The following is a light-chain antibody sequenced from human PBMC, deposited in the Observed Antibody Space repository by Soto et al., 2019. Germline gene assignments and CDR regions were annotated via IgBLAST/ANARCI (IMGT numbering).Light chain of an antibody. CDR1: SSDVGGYNY. CDR3: SSYTSRSTLV. CDR2: DVS. J-gene: IGLJ2*01. V-gene: IGLV2-14*03. Sequence: QSVLTQPASVSGSPGQSITISCTGTSSDVGGYNYVSWYQHYPGKAPKLMIYDVSNRPSGVSNRFSGSKSGNTASLTISGLQAEDEADYYCSSYTSRSTLVFGGGTQLTVL.